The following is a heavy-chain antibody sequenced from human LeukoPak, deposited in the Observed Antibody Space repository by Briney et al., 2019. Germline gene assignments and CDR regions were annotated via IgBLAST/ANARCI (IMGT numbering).Heavy chain of an antibody. CDR2: ISYDGSNK. V-gene: IGHV3-30*04. J-gene: IGHJ6*02. CDR3: ARALRYYCSSTSCSQYYGMDV. CDR1: GFTFSSYA. Sequence: PGGSLRLSCAASGFTFSSYAMHWVRQAPGKGLEWVAVISYDGSNKYYADSVKGRFTISRDNSKNTLYLQMNSLRAEDTAVYYCARALRYYCSSTSCSQYYGMDVWGQGTTVTVSS. D-gene: IGHD2-2*01.